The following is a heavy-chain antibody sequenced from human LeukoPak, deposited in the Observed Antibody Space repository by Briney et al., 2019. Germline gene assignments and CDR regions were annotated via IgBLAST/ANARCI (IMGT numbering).Heavy chain of an antibody. Sequence: GGSLRLSCAASGFIFSSYSMSWVRQAPGKGLEWVSVITGSGGNTYYADSVKGRFTISKDNSKNTMYLQMSSLRVDDTALYYCAKAASSSWPSYYYGMDVWGQGTTVTVSS. CDR1: GFIFSSYS. J-gene: IGHJ6*02. CDR2: ITGSGGNT. CDR3: AKAASSSWPSYYYGMDV. V-gene: IGHV3-23*01. D-gene: IGHD6-13*01.